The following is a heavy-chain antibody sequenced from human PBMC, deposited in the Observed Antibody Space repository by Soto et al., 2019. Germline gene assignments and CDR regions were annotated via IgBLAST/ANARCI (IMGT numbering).Heavy chain of an antibody. Sequence: SETLSLTCTVPGGSISSGGYYWSWIRQHPGKGLEWIGYIYYSGSTYYNPSLKSRVTISVDTSKNQFSLKLSSVTAADTAVYYCARQNGYSSGWYVNYFDYWGQGTLVTGLL. V-gene: IGHV4-31*03. CDR2: IYYSGST. J-gene: IGHJ4*02. D-gene: IGHD6-19*01. CDR3: ARQNGYSSGWYVNYFDY. CDR1: GGSISSGGYY.